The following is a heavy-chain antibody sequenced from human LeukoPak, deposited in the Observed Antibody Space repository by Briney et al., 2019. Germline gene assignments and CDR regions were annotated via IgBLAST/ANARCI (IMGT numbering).Heavy chain of an antibody. V-gene: IGHV3-15*01. Sequence: GGSLRLSCAASGFTFSNAWMSWVRQAPGKGLEWVGRIKSKTDGGTTDYAAPVKGRFTISRDDSKNTLYLQMNSLKTEDTAVYYCTTFGDYGDYEGPYYFDYWGQGTLVTVSS. J-gene: IGHJ4*02. D-gene: IGHD4-17*01. CDR2: IKSKTDGGTT. CDR1: GFTFSNAW. CDR3: TTFGDYGDYEGPYYFDY.